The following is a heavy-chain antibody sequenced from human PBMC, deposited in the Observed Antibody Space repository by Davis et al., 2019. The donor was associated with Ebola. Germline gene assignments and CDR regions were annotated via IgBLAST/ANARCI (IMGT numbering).Heavy chain of an antibody. CDR2: INHSGST. CDR1: GGSFSGYY. J-gene: IGHJ4*02. Sequence: PSETLSLTCAVYGGSFSGYYWSWIRQPPGKGLEWIGEINHSGSTNYNPSLKSRVTISVDTSENQFSLKLSSVTAADTAVYYCARAYSSSPSFDYWGQGTLVTVSS. V-gene: IGHV4-34*01. D-gene: IGHD6-6*01. CDR3: ARAYSSSPSFDY.